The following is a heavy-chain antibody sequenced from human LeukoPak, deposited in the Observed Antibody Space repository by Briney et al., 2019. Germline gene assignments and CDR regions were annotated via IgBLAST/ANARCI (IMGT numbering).Heavy chain of an antibody. CDR1: GFTFSTYA. CDR2: ISTNGGGT. D-gene: IGHD4-17*01. Sequence: GGSLRLSCSASGFTFSTYAMHWVRQAPGKGLEYVSGISTNGGGTSYSDSVKGRFTISRDNSNNTLYLQMNGLTPEDTAVYYCAYGDVDYWGQGTLVTVSS. CDR3: AYGDVDY. J-gene: IGHJ4*02. V-gene: IGHV3-64D*06.